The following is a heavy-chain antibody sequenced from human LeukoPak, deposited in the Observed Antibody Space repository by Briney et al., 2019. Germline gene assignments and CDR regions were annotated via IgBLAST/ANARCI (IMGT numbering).Heavy chain of an antibody. CDR3: TTFDYAAFLI. Sequence: GGSLRLSCAVSGFTSSNAWMSWVRQAPGKGLEWVGRIKSKTDGGTRDYAAAVKGRFTISRDDSKNTLYLQTNSLKTEDTAVYYCTTFDYAAFLIWGQGTMVTVSS. D-gene: IGHD4/OR15-4a*01. V-gene: IGHV3-15*01. CDR1: GFTSSNAW. J-gene: IGHJ3*02. CDR2: IKSKTDGGTR.